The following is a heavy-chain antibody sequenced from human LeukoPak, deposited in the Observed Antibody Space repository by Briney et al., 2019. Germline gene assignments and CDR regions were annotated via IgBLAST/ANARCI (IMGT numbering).Heavy chain of an antibody. Sequence: VQLVESGGGLVQPGRSLRLSCAASGFTFDDYAMHWVRQAPGKGLEWVSGISWNSGSIGYADSVKGRFTISRDNAKNSLYLQMNSLRAEDTALYYCARAYYDSSAPLYGMDVWGQGTTVTVSS. CDR1: GFTFDDYA. V-gene: IGHV3-9*01. D-gene: IGHD3-22*01. J-gene: IGHJ6*02. CDR2: ISWNSGSI. CDR3: ARAYYDSSAPLYGMDV.